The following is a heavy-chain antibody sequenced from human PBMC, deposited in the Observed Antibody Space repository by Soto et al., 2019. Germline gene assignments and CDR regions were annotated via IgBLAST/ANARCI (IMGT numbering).Heavy chain of an antibody. V-gene: IGHV4-59*01. D-gene: IGHD6-13*01. Sequence: PSETLSLTCTDSGGSISSYYWSWIRQPPGKGLEWIGYIYYSGSTNYNPSLKSRVTISVDTSKNQFSLKLSSVTAADTAVYYCARLIAAAGSNYYYYYGMDVWGQGTTVTVSS. J-gene: IGHJ6*02. CDR3: ARLIAAAGSNYYYYYGMDV. CDR2: IYYSGST. CDR1: GGSISSYY.